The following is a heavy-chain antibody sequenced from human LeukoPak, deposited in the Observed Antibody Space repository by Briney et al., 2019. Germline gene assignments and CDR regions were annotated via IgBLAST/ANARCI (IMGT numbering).Heavy chain of an antibody. D-gene: IGHD5-12*01. J-gene: IGHJ4*02. Sequence: PGGSLRLSCAASGLTFMTYTMNWVRQAPGKGLEWVSSISSSSSSYKKYADSVKGRFTISRDNAKNSLYLQMNNLGAEDTALYYCAKDRVPRYSGYGLSDDWGQGTLVTVSA. CDR3: AKDRVPRYSGYGLSDD. CDR2: ISSSSSSYK. V-gene: IGHV3-21*04. CDR1: GLTFMTYT.